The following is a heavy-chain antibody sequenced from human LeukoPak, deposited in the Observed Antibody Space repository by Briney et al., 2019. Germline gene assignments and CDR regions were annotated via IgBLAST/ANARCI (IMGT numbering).Heavy chain of an antibody. V-gene: IGHV1-2*02. J-gene: IGHJ3*02. CDR2: INPNSGGT. CDR1: GYTFTGYY. D-gene: IGHD5-24*01. CDR3: ARVGVEMATIYAFDI. Sequence: GASVTVSCKASGYTFTGYYMHWVRQAPGQGLEGMGWINPNSGGTNYAQKFQGRVTMTRDTSISTAYMELSRLRSDDTAVYCCARVGVEMATIYAFDIWGQGTMVTVSS.